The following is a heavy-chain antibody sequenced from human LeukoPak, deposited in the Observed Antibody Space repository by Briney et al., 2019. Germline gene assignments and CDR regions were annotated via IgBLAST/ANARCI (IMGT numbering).Heavy chain of an antibody. Sequence: SQTLSLTCAISGDSFSSNSAAWNCIRQSPSRGLEWLGRTYYRYKWYNDYAVSVKSRITINPDTSKNQFFLQLNSVTPEDTAVYYCARKNGVFSFDYWGQGTLVTVSS. V-gene: IGHV6-1*01. J-gene: IGHJ4*02. CDR2: TYYRYKWYN. D-gene: IGHD2-8*01. CDR3: ARKNGVFSFDY. CDR1: GDSFSSNSAA.